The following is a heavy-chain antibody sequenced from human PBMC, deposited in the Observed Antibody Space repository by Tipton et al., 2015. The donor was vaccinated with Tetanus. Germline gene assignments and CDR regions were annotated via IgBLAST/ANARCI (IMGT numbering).Heavy chain of an antibody. CDR3: ARAGPQATFGVKYGMDV. V-gene: IGHV1-2*02. CDR2: INPNSGGT. D-gene: IGHD3-3*01. Sequence: QVQLVQSGTEVKKPGESLKISCQGSGYTFTGYYMHWVRQAPGQGLEWMGWINPNSGGTNYAQKFQGRVTMTRDTSISTAYMEVSRLRSDDTAIYYCARAGPQATFGVKYGMDVWGQGTTVTVSS. CDR1: GYTFTGYY. J-gene: IGHJ6*02.